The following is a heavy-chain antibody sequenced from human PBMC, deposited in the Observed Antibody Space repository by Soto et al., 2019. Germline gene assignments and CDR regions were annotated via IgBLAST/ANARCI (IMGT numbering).Heavy chain of an antibody. CDR2: VIPILGTP. CDR3: ARLWGIADHDS. J-gene: IGHJ5*01. V-gene: IGHV1-69*12. CDR1: GITFKTYS. Sequence: QVQLVQSGAEVKKPGSSVKVSCKSSGITFKTYSVRWVRQAPGHGLERIGGVIPILGTPMYAQKFQDRFTITASESSHPVCMELTRLTSDDTAVYYCARLWGIADHDSWGHGTQVTVSS. D-gene: IGHD2-21*01.